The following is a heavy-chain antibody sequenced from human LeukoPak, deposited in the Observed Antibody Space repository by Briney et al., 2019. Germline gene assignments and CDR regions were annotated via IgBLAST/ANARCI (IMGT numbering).Heavy chain of an antibody. D-gene: IGHD2-2*01. Sequence: KSSETLSLTCAVDGGSFSGYYWSWIRQPPGKGLEWNGEINHSGSTNYNPSLKSRVTISVDTSKNQFSLKLSSVTAADTAVFYCPSRVWRIVPDATKTFGFDPWGQGTLVTVSS. J-gene: IGHJ5*02. V-gene: IGHV4-34*03. CDR1: GGSFSGYY. CDR2: INHSGST. CDR3: PSRVWRIVPDATKTFGFDP.